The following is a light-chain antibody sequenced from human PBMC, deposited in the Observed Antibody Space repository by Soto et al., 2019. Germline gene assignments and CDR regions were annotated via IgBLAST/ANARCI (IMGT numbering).Light chain of an antibody. CDR1: QSISTW. Sequence: DIQMTQSPSTLSASVGDRVTITCRASQSISTWLAWYQQKPGQVPKLLIYKASSLQSGVRSRFSGSGSGTEFTLTISSLQPDDFATYYCQQYNGYSGTFGQGTKVEIK. J-gene: IGKJ1*01. CDR3: QQYNGYSGT. V-gene: IGKV1-5*03. CDR2: KAS.